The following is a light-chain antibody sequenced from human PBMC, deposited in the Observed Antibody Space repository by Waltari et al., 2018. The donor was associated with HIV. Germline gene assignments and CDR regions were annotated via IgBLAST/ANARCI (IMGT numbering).Light chain of an antibody. J-gene: IGLJ3*02. Sequence: SGTPGQRVTISCSGSSSNIGSNYVYWYQQLPGTTPKLLIYRNNQRPSGVPDRFSGSKSGTSASLAISGLRSEDEADYYCAAWDDSLSGWVFGGGTKLTVL. CDR1: SSNIGSNY. CDR2: RNN. CDR3: AAWDDSLSGWV. V-gene: IGLV1-47*01.